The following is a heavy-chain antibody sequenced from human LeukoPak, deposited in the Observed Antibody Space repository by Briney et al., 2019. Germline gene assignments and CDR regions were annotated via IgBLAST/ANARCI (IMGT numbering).Heavy chain of an antibody. CDR3: AKMYYYDSSGYNEYFQH. Sequence: GGSLRLSCAASGFTFSSYAMSWVRQAPGKGLEWVSAISGSGGSTYYADSVKGRFTISRDNSKNTLYLQMNSLRAEDTAVYYCAKMYYYDSSGYNEYFQHWGQGTLVTVSP. J-gene: IGHJ1*01. CDR1: GFTFSSYA. V-gene: IGHV3-23*01. D-gene: IGHD3-22*01. CDR2: ISGSGGST.